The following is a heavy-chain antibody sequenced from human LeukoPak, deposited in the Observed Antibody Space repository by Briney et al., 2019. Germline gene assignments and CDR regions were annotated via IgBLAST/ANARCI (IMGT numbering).Heavy chain of an antibody. CDR2: INLNSGGT. V-gene: IGHV1-2*02. CDR3: ASDPSSSDNFFDF. J-gene: IGHJ4*02. CDR1: GFTFTSYY. Sequence: ASVKVSCKASGFTFTSYYMHWVRQAPGQGLEWMGCINLNSGGTNYAQKFQGRVTMTRDTSISTAYMELSRLRSDDTAVYYCASDPSSSDNFFDFWGQGTLVTVSS. D-gene: IGHD6-6*01.